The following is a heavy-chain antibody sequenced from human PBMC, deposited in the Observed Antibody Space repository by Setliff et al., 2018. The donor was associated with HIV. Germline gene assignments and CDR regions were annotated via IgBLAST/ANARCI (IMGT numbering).Heavy chain of an antibody. CDR3: AREGKTAMVTKYFDY. V-gene: IGHV4-31*03. Sequence: SETLSLTCTVSGASINSATYYWSWIRQHPGKGLEWIGYIDYSGSAFYNPSLKSRITISVDTSKNQFSLRMKSVTAAATAVYYCAREGKTAMVTKYFDYWGPGTVVTVSS. D-gene: IGHD5-18*01. CDR1: GASINSATYY. CDR2: IDYSGSA. J-gene: IGHJ4*01.